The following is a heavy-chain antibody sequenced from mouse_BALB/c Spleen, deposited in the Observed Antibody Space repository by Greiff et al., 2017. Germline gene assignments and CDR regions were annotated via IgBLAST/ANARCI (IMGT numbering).Heavy chain of an antibody. D-gene: IGHD1-1*01. J-gene: IGHJ2*01. Sequence: DVQLVESGGGLVKPGGSLKLSCAASGFAFSSYDMSWVRQTPEKRLEWVAYISSGGGSTYYPDTVKGRFTISRDTAKNTLYLQMSSLKSEDTAMYYCARRFYGSSSVYFDYWGQGTTLTVSS. V-gene: IGHV5-12-1*01. CDR3: ARRFYGSSSVYFDY. CDR1: GFAFSSYD. CDR2: ISSGGGST.